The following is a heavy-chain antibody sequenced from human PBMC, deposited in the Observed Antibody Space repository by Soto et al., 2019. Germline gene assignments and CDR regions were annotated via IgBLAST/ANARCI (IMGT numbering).Heavy chain of an antibody. D-gene: IGHD3-9*01. CDR2: IKHSGST. J-gene: IGHJ4*02. CDR3: ARGDVLTGYSY. V-gene: IGHV4-34*01. Sequence: QVQLQQWGAGLLKPSETLSLTCAVYGGSFSGYYWSWTRQPPGKGLEWIGEIKHSGSTNYNPSLKSQVTISVDTSKNQFSLKLSSVTAADTAVYYCARGDVLTGYSYWGQGSLVTVAS. CDR1: GGSFSGYY.